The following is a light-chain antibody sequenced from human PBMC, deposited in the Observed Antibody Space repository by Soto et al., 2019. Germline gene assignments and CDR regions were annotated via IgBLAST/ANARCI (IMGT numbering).Light chain of an antibody. Sequence: VLTQPPSVSGAPGQRVTISCTGSSSNIGAGYDVHWYQQLPGTAPKLLIYGNSNRPSGVPDRFSGSKSGTSASLAITGLQAEDEADFYCQSHDSSLSAYVFGTGTKVTVL. CDR2: GNS. V-gene: IGLV1-40*01. CDR1: SSNIGAGYD. CDR3: QSHDSSLSAYV. J-gene: IGLJ1*01.